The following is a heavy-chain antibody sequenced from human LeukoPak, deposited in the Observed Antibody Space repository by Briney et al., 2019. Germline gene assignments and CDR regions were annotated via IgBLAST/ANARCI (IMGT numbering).Heavy chain of an antibody. V-gene: IGHV1-69*05. D-gene: IGHD5-12*01. J-gene: IGHJ6*03. CDR1: GGTFSSYA. CDR3: ARGGYSGYDLSNYYYYVDV. CDR2: IIPIFGTA. Sequence: SVKVSCKASGGTFSSYAISWVRQAPGQGLEWMGGIIPIFGTANYAQKFQGRVTITTDESTSTAYMELSSLRSEDTAVYYCARGGYSGYDLSNYYYYVDVWGKGTTVTVSS.